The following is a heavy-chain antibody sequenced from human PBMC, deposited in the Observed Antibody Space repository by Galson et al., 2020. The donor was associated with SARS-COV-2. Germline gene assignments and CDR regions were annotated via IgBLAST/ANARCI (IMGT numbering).Heavy chain of an antibody. D-gene: IGHD3-10*01. CDR3: VRDVVRGFNPRGAFFDS. Sequence: ETSETLSLTCTVSGVSISSGGYYWNWIRQHPGKGLEWVGYIYYSGSTYYTFYKPSLKSPVTMSMDTSKNQFSLDLSSVTAADTAVYYCVRDVVRGFNPRGAFFDSWGQGTLVTVAS. CDR2: IYYSGST. CDR1: GVSISSGGYY. V-gene: IGHV4-31*01. J-gene: IGHJ4*02.